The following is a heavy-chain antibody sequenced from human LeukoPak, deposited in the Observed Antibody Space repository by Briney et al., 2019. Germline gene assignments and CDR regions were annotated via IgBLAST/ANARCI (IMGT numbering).Heavy chain of an antibody. CDR1: GYTFTSYD. D-gene: IGHD3-9*01. V-gene: IGHV1-69*13. CDR3: ASGRYDILTGADY. Sequence: GASVKVSCKASGYTFTSYDINWVRQAPGQGLEWMGGIIPIFGTANYAQKFQGRVTITADESTSTAYMELSSLRSEDTAVYYCASGRYDILTGADYWGQGTLVTVSS. CDR2: IIPIFGTA. J-gene: IGHJ4*02.